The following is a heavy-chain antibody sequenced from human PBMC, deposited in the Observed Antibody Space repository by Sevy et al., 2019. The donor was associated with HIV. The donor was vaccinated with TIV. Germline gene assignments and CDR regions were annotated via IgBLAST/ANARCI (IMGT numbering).Heavy chain of an antibody. CDR1: GYTLSELS. CDR2: FDPEDCET. Sequence: ASVKVSCKVSGYTLSELSMHWVRQAPGKGLEWMGGFDPEDCETVYTQKFQGRVTMTEDTSTNTANMELSSLRSEDTAIYYCATGYPGEYPECGRIRCFIDYFADWGQGALVTVSS. D-gene: IGHD3-3*02. V-gene: IGHV1-24*01. CDR3: ATGYPGEYPECGRIRCFIDYFAD. J-gene: IGHJ4*02.